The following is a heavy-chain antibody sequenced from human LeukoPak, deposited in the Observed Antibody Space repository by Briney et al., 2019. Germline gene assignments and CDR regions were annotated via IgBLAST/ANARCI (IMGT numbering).Heavy chain of an antibody. V-gene: IGHV4-59*11. J-gene: IGHJ4*02. Sequence: KPSETLSLTCTVSGGSISSHYWSWIRQRPGKGLEWVGYIYYSGSTNYNPSLKSRVTISVDTSKNQFSLKLSSVTAADTAVYYCASFHCTNGVCYDETHGFDYWGQGTLVTVSS. CDR3: ASFHCTNGVCYDETHGFDY. D-gene: IGHD2-8*01. CDR2: IYYSGST. CDR1: GGSISSHY.